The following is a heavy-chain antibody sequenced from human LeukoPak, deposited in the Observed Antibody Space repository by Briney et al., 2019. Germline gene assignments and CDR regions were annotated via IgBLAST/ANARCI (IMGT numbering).Heavy chain of an antibody. CDR3: ARGSPYFYGTDLDY. J-gene: IGHJ4*02. Sequence: GGSLRLSCAASGFIFSSYWMSWVRQAPGKGLEWVANIKQDGSEKYYVDSVKGRFTISRDNAKNSLYLQMNSLRAEDTAVYYCARGSPYFYGTDLDYWGQGTLVTVSS. D-gene: IGHD3-10*01. V-gene: IGHV3-7*01. CDR2: IKQDGSEK. CDR1: GFIFSSYW.